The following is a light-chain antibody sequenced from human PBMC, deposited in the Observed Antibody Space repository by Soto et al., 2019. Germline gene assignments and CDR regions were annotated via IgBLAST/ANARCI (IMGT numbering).Light chain of an antibody. CDR2: AAS. J-gene: IGKJ4*01. V-gene: IGKV3-15*01. CDR1: QTISNK. CDR3: QQRSNRPPLT. Sequence: DIMMTQSPATLSASPGDKVSLTCRANQTISNKLAWYQQKPGQAPRLLINAASSRATGVAARFSGSGSGTEFTLPIISLLSEDFTVSYCQQRSNRPPLTFGGGTKVDIK.